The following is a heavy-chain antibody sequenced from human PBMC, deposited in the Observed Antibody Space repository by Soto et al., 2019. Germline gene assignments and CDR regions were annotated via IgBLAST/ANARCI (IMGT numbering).Heavy chain of an antibody. J-gene: IGHJ4*02. CDR2: ISGSGGST. CDR3: AKVSPRGYSGYDLGGQDTGELDY. D-gene: IGHD5-12*01. CDR1: GFTFSSYA. Sequence: GGSLRLSCAASGFTFSSYAMSWVRQAPGKGLEWVSAISGSGGSTYYADSVKGRFTISRDNSKNTLYLQMNSLRAEDTAVYYCAKVSPRGYSGYDLGGQDTGELDYWGQGTLVTVAS. V-gene: IGHV3-23*01.